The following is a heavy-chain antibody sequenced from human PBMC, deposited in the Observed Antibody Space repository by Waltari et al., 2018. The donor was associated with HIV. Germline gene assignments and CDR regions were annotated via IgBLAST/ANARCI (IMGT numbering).Heavy chain of an antibody. D-gene: IGHD6-6*01. CDR2: IYHSGST. J-gene: IGHJ4*02. Sequence: QVQLQESGPGLVKPSETLSLTCAVSGYSISSGYYWGWIRQPPGKGLEWIGSIYHSGSTYYNPSLKSRVTISVDTSKNQFSLKLSSVTAADTAVYYCANVAYSSSSHAYYFDYWGQGTLVTVSS. V-gene: IGHV4-38-2*01. CDR3: ANVAYSSSSHAYYFDY. CDR1: GYSISSGYY.